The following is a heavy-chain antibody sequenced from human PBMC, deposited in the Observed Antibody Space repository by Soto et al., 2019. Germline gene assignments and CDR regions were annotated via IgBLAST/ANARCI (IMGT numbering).Heavy chain of an antibody. CDR1: GFTFSSYA. D-gene: IGHD4-17*01. V-gene: IGHV3-30-3*01. J-gene: IGHJ4*02. CDR3: ARDRGMTTVTTSPDY. CDR2: ISYDGSNK. Sequence: GGSLRLSCAASGFTFSSYAMHWVRQAPGKGLEWVAVISYDGSNKYYADSVKGRFTISRDNSKNTLYLQMNSLRAEDTAVYYCARDRGMTTVTTSPDYWGQGTLVTVSS.